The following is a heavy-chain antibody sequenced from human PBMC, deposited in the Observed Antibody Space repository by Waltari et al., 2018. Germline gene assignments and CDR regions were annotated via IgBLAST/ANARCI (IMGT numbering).Heavy chain of an antibody. CDR2: ISGSSAKT. J-gene: IGHJ4*02. CDR3: VKDLRAYSSGWHDY. Sequence: EVHLLESGGGLVQPGGSLRLSCAASGFTFRSSAMSWVRQAPGKGLEWVSSISGSSAKTYYADAVKGHFTISRDDSKNTLFLQMNSLRAEDTAIYYCVKDLRAYSSGWHDYWGQGTLVTVSS. V-gene: IGHV3-23*01. CDR1: GFTFRSSA. D-gene: IGHD6-19*01.